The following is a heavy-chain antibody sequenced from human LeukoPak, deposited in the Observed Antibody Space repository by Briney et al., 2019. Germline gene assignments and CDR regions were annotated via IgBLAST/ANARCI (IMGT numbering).Heavy chain of an antibody. V-gene: IGHV4-59*01. CDR3: ARETSLAGFASGLGFNY. J-gene: IGHJ4*02. D-gene: IGHD6-19*01. CDR1: GASISSWY. Sequence: PSETLSLTCTVSGASISSWYWRWIRQPPGKGVEWIGYIYVSGNTNYNPSLKRRVTTSIDTPKNQFSLKLTSVTAADTATYYCARETSLAGFASGLGFNYWGQGILVTVSS. CDR2: IYVSGNT.